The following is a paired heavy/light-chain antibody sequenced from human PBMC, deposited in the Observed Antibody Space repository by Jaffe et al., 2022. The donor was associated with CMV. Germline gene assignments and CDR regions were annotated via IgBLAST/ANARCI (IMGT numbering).Light chain of an antibody. V-gene: IGKV1-27*01. J-gene: IGKJ4*01. Sequence: DIQMTQSPSSLSASVGDRVTITCRASQDITNYLAWYQQKPGKVPKLLIYTASTLQSGVPSRFSGSGSGTNFTLTISTLQPEDVASYYCQKYYSALTFGGGTKVEIK. CDR2: TAS. CDR3: QKYYSALT. CDR1: QDITNY.
Heavy chain of an antibody. CDR3: ARSTGRWQMVIGDY. Sequence: QVQLVQSGAEVKKPGASVKVSCKASGYTFTGYYMHWVRQAPGQGLEWMGWINPTSGGTKFAQKFQGRVTMTRDTSISTTYVELSRLRSDDTAVYYCARSTGRWQMVIGDYWGQGTLVTVSS. CDR1: GYTFTGYY. D-gene: IGHD2-8*01. J-gene: IGHJ4*02. CDR2: INPTSGGT. V-gene: IGHV1-2*02.